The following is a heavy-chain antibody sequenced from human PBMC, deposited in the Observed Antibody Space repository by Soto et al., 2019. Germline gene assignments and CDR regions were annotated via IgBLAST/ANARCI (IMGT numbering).Heavy chain of an antibody. D-gene: IGHD3-3*01. V-gene: IGHV4-39*01. CDR2: IYYSGST. CDR3: ARLPTIFGVANSRNSWFDP. Sequence: SETLSLTCTFSGCSISSSSYCLGWIRQPPGKGLEWIGSIYYSGSTYYNPSLKSRVTISVDTSKNQFSLKLSSVTAADTAVYYCARLPTIFGVANSRNSWFDPWGQGTLVTVSS. J-gene: IGHJ5*02. CDR1: GCSISSSSYC.